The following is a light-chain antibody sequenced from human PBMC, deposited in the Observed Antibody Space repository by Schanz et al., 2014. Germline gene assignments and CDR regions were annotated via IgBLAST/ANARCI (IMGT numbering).Light chain of an antibody. J-gene: IGKJ1*01. CDR3: QHYSMSPL. Sequence: EIVLTQSPGTLSLSPGDRATLSCRASQSVTSSYLAWYQQKPGQAPRLLIYGASTRATGIPARFSGSGSGTEFTLTISRLEPEDFAVYYCQHYSMSPLFGQGTKVEIK. CDR1: QSVTSSY. V-gene: IGKV3-20*01. CDR2: GAS.